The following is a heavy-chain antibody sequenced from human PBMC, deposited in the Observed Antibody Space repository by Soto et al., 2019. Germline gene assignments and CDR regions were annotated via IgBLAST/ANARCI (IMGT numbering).Heavy chain of an antibody. V-gene: IGHV4-59*08. Sequence: PSETLSLTCTVSGGSIRDYYWGWIRQSPGKGLEWIGYIYYTGTTKYNPSLKSRVTISVDSSKNQFSLRLDSVTAADTDVYYCARLGGYYQAFDSWGQGTLVTVSS. CDR1: GGSIRDYY. CDR2: IYYTGTT. D-gene: IGHD3-22*01. J-gene: IGHJ4*02. CDR3: ARLGGYYQAFDS.